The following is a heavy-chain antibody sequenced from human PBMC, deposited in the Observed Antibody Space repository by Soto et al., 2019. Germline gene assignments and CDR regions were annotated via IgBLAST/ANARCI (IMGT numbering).Heavy chain of an antibody. Sequence: SETLSLTCTVSGGSISSSSYYWGWIRQPPGKGLEWIGSIYYSGSTYYNPSLKSRVTISVDTSKNQFSLKLSSVTAADTAVYYCARQGILSTGFDYWGQGTLVTGSS. J-gene: IGHJ4*02. CDR2: IYYSGST. CDR3: ARQGILSTGFDY. D-gene: IGHD1-20*01. CDR1: GGSISSSSYY. V-gene: IGHV4-39*01.